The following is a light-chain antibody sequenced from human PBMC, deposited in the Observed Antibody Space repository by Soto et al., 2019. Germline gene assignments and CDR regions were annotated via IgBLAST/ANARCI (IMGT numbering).Light chain of an antibody. CDR1: ESVSNY. V-gene: IGKV3-11*01. J-gene: IGKJ2*01. CDR3: QVRDNWPT. Sequence: EIVLTQSPVTLSLSPGDRATLSCRTSESVSNYLAWYQQKPGQAPRLLIYDASKRATGIPARFSGSGSGTDFTLTISSPEPDDFAVYYCQVRDNWPTFGQGTKLEIK. CDR2: DAS.